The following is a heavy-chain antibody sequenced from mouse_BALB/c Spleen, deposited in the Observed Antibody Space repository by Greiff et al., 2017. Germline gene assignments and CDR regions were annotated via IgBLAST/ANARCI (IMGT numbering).Heavy chain of an antibody. CDR1: GYTFTSYY. D-gene: IGHD2-1*01. Sequence: QVQLQQSGPELVKPGASVRISCTASGYTFTSYYIHWVKQRPGQGLEWIGVINPGSGGTNYNEKFKGKATLTADKSSSTAYMQLSSLTSDDSAVYFCARFLYGNYGFDYWGQGTTLTVSS. CDR2: INPGSGGT. V-gene: IGHV1-66*01. CDR3: ARFLYGNYGFDY. J-gene: IGHJ2*01.